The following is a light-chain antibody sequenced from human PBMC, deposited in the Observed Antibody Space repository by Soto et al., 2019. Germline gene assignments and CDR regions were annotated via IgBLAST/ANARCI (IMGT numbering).Light chain of an antibody. J-gene: IGKJ1*01. CDR3: QQRSNWPT. V-gene: IGKV3-11*01. CDR2: DAS. CDR1: QIVSSY. Sequence: EIVLTQSPANLSLSPGERATLACRASQIVSSYLAWYQQKPGQAPRLLIYDASNRATGIPARFSGSGSGTDFTLTISSLEPEDFAVYYCQQRSNWPTFGQGTKVDIK.